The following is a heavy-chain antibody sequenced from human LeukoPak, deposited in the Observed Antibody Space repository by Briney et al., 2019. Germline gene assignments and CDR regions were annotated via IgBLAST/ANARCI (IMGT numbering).Heavy chain of an antibody. D-gene: IGHD3-10*01. Sequence: SETLSLTCTVSGESISPHYWSWIRQPPGKGLEWIGYIYYSGSTNYKPSLKSRVTISVDTSKNQFSLKLSSVTAADTAVYYCARGGYYGSGNDFRFDPWGQGTLVTVSS. V-gene: IGHV4-59*11. J-gene: IGHJ5*02. CDR2: IYYSGST. CDR3: ARGGYYGSGNDFRFDP. CDR1: GESISPHY.